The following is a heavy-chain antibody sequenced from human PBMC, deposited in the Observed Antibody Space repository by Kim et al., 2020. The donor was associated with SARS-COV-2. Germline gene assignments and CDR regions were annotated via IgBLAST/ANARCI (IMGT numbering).Heavy chain of an antibody. Sequence: GKGRLTIARDNSKNTLYRHMNSLRAEETAVYYCAKDLVTMIVVVIPTFDYWGQGTLVTVSS. V-gene: IGHV3-23*02. J-gene: IGHJ4*02. D-gene: IGHD3-22*01. CDR3: AKDLVTMIVVVIPTFDY.